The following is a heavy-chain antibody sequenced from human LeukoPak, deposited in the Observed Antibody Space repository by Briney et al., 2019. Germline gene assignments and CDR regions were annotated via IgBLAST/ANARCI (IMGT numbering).Heavy chain of an antibody. CDR2: INTDGSDT. D-gene: IGHD4-11*01. CDR3: ARDRSVTNGGFDY. J-gene: IGHJ4*02. V-gene: IGHV3-74*01. Sequence: GGSLRLSCAASGFTFSHYWMHWVRQAPGKGLVWVSRINTDGSDTVYADSVEGRFTISRDNAKNTLYLQMNSLRAEDTAVYYCARDRSVTNGGFDYWGQGTLVTVSP. CDR1: GFTFSHYW.